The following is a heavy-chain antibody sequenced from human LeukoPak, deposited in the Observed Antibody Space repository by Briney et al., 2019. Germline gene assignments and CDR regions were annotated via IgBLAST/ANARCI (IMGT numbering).Heavy chain of an antibody. CDR1: GFTFSRFG. V-gene: IGHV3-33*01. D-gene: IGHD3-22*01. CDR3: ARDYYYDSSGYWDYYFDY. J-gene: IGHJ4*02. Sequence: PGRSLRLSCAASGFTFSRFGMHWVRQAPGKGLEWVAAIWYDGSNKYYADSVKGRFTISRDNSKNTLYLEMNSLRAEDTAVYYCARDYYYDSSGYWDYYFDYWGQGTLVSVSS. CDR2: IWYDGSNK.